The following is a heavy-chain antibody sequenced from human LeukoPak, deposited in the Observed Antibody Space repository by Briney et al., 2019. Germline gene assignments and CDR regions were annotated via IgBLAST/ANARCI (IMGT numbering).Heavy chain of an antibody. CDR3: AKDDFRSHIVATGRGLLSY. J-gene: IGHJ4*02. CDR2: TSSSDAGT. D-gene: IGHD5-12*01. CDR1: GFTLSSYA. Sequence: GGSLRLSCAASGFTLSSYAMSWVRQAPGKGLEWVSATSSSDAGTYYAESVRGRFTISRDNSKNTLYLQMNSLRAEDTAVYYCAKDDFRSHIVATGRGLLSYWGQGTLVTVSS. V-gene: IGHV3-23*01.